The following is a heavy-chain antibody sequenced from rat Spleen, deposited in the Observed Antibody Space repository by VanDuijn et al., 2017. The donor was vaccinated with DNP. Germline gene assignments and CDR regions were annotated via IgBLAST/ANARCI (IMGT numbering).Heavy chain of an antibody. CDR1: GLNFNDYW. CDR2: IKEDSSII. Sequence: EVKLVESGGGLVQPGRSLKLSCTVSGLNFNDYWMGWVRQAPGRGLEWIGEIKEDSSIINHNPSLKDRFTISRDNAQNSLYLQMNNLGSEDTAIYYCVTRGTESDNWFAYWGQGTLVTVSS. J-gene: IGHJ3*01. CDR3: VTRGTESDNWFAY. D-gene: IGHD1-4*01. V-gene: IGHV4-2*01.